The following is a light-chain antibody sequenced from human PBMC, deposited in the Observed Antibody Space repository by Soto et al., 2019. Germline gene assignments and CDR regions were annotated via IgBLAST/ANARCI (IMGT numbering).Light chain of an antibody. CDR3: QQYGSSPPIN. J-gene: IGKJ5*01. CDR2: GAS. V-gene: IGKV3-20*01. CDR1: QSVSSY. Sequence: EIFLAQSPSSLCLSTGEGATLSWRDSQSVSSYLAWYQQKPGQAPRRHIYGASSRATGIPDSVSGSGSGTDFTLTISRLEPEDFAVYYCQQYGSSPPINFGQGTRLEI.